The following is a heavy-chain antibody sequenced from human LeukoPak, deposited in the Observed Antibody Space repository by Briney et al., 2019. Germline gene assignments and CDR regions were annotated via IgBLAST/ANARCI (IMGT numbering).Heavy chain of an antibody. V-gene: IGHV5-51*01. CDR3: ARARPYHSSGWYASDYYYGMDV. Sequence: GESLKISCKGSGYSFTSYWIGWVRQMPGKGLEWMGIIYPGDSDTRYSPSFQGQVTISADKSISTAYLQWSSLKASDTAMYYCARARPYHSSGWYASDYYYGMDVWGQGTTVTVSS. D-gene: IGHD6-19*01. CDR1: GYSFTSYW. CDR2: IYPGDSDT. J-gene: IGHJ6*02.